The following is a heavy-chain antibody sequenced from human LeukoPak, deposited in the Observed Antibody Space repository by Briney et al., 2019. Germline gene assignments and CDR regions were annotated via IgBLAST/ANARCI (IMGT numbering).Heavy chain of an antibody. Sequence: ASVNVSCKASGYTFTDYYMHWVRQAPGQGLEWMGWINPNSGGTNYVQKFQGRVTMTRDTSISTVYMELTRLRSDDTAFYYCARDGNFDYWGQGTPVTVSS. D-gene: IGHD1-14*01. CDR1: GYTFTDYY. V-gene: IGHV1-2*02. J-gene: IGHJ4*02. CDR2: INPNSGGT. CDR3: ARDGNFDY.